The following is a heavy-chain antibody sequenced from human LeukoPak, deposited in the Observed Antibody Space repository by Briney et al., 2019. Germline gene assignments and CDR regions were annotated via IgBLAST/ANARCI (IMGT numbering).Heavy chain of an antibody. V-gene: IGHV1-2*02. J-gene: IGHJ3*02. Sequence: ASVKVSCKASGYTFTGYYMHWVRQAPGQGLEWMGWINPNSGGTNYAQKFQGRVTMTRDTSISTAYMELSRLRSDDTTVYYCARGRSSEDAFDIWGQGTMVTVSS. D-gene: IGHD3-22*01. CDR1: GYTFTGYY. CDR3: ARGRSSEDAFDI. CDR2: INPNSGGT.